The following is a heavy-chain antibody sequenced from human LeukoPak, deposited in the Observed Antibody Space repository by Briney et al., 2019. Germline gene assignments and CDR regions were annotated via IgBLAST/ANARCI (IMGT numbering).Heavy chain of an antibody. Sequence: SVKVSCKASGGTFSSYAISWVRQAPGQGLEWMGGIIPIFGTANYAQKFQGRVTITTDESTGTAYMELSSLRSEDTAVYYCARASGDCSSTSCYSYWPFYYMDVWGKGTTVTVSS. CDR1: GGTFSSYA. CDR3: ARASGDCSSTSCYSYWPFYYMDV. D-gene: IGHD2-2*01. CDR2: IIPIFGTA. V-gene: IGHV1-69*05. J-gene: IGHJ6*03.